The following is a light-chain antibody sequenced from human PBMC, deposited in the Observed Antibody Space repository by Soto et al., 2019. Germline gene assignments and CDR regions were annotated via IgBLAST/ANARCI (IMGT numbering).Light chain of an antibody. CDR3: QQYGSSPT. V-gene: IGKV3D-20*01. Sequence: EIVLPQSPATLSLSTGERATLSCGASQSINSNYLAWYQQKPGLAPRLVIYDTSRRAPGIPDRLTGSGSGTDFTLTISRLEPEDSAIYYCQQYGSSPTFGRGTRLEIK. CDR1: QSINSNY. CDR2: DTS. J-gene: IGKJ5*01.